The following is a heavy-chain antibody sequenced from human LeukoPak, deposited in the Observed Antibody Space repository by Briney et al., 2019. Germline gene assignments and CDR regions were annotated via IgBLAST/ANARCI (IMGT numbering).Heavy chain of an antibody. CDR1: GGTFSSYA. CDR2: IIPIFGTA. Sequence: PLASVRVSCKASGGTFSSYAISWVRQAPGLGLEWMGGIIPIFGTANYAQKFQGRVTITTDESTSTAYMELSSLRSEDTAVYYCASRMVVMLGDAFDIWGQGTMVTVSS. D-gene: IGHD2-15*01. CDR3: ASRMVVMLGDAFDI. V-gene: IGHV1-69*05. J-gene: IGHJ3*02.